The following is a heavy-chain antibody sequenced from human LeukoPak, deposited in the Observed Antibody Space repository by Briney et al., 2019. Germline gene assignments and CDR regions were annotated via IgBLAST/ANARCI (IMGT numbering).Heavy chain of an antibody. V-gene: IGHV3-21*04. J-gene: IGHJ4*02. CDR2: ISSSSSYI. Sequence: PGGSLRLSCAASGFTFSSYSMNWVRQAPGKGLEWVSSISSSSSYIYYADSVKGRFTISRDNSKSTLYLQMDSLRADDTAVYYCARYSGSYYYPPAWDLWGQGTLVTVSS. CDR1: GFTFSSYS. CDR3: ARYSGSYYYPPAWDL. D-gene: IGHD1-26*01.